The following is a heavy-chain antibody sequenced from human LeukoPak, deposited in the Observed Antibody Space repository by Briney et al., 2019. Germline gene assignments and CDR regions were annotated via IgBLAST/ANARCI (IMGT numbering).Heavy chain of an antibody. V-gene: IGHV3-21*04. CDR1: EVTFSRYS. D-gene: IGHD5-24*01. CDR2: ISSSSNYI. CDR3: ARTFVSGDGYKVGYFDY. Sequence: GGSLRVSCAAAEVTFSRYSMNWVHQAPGKGLEWVSSISSSSNYIYYADSVKGRFTISRDNSKNTLYLQMNSLSAEDTAVYYCARTFVSGDGYKVGYFDYWGQGTLVTVSS. J-gene: IGHJ4*02.